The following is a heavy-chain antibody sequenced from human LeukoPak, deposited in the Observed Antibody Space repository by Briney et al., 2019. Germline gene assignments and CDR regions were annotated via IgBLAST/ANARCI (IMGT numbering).Heavy chain of an antibody. CDR1: GFTFSSYA. D-gene: IGHD6-13*01. CDR2: ISSNGGST. J-gene: IGHJ4*02. CDR3: ARGGVNGAAAGFDY. V-gene: IGHV3-64*01. Sequence: PGGSLRLSCAASGFTFSSYAMHGVRQAPGKGLEYVSSISSNGGSTYYANSVKGRFTISRDNSKNTLYLQMGSLRAEDMAVYYCARGGVNGAAAGFDYWGQGTLVTVYS.